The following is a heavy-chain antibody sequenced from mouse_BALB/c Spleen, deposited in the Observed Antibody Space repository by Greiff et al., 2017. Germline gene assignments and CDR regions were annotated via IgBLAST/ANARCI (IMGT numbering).Heavy chain of an antibody. V-gene: IGHV7-3*02. CDR2: IRNKANGYTT. CDR3: ARESPYYYGSRGFDY. D-gene: IGHD1-1*01. CDR1: GFTFTDYY. Sequence: DVKLVESGGGLVQPGGSLRLSCATSGFTFTDYYMSWVRQPPGKALEWLGFIRNKANGYTTEYSASVKGRFTISRDNSQSILYLQMNTLRAEDSATYYCARESPYYYGSRGFDYWGQGTTLTVFS. J-gene: IGHJ2*01.